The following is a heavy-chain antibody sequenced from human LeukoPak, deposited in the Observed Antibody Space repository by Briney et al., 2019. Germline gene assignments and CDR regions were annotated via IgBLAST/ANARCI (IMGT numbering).Heavy chain of an antibody. Sequence: PSETLSLTCTVSGGSISSYYWSWIRQPPGKGLEWIGYIYYSGSTNYNPSLKSRATISVDTSKNQFSLKVSSVTAADTAVYYCARAGGQLRVDYWGQGTLVTVSS. CDR2: IYYSGST. CDR3: ARAGGQLRVDY. CDR1: GGSISSYY. V-gene: IGHV4-59*01. D-gene: IGHD2-2*01. J-gene: IGHJ4*02.